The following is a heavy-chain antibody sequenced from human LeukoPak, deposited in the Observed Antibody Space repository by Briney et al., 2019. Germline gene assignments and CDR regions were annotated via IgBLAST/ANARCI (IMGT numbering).Heavy chain of an antibody. CDR2: ISYDGRNK. CDR1: TFTFSSYT. D-gene: IGHD2-21*02. J-gene: IGHJ4*02. CDR3: ATGDCGGDCYSSYFDY. V-gene: IGHV3-30*04. Sequence: GGSLRLSCAASTFTFSSYTMHWVRQAPGKGLAWVAVISYDGRNKYYADSVKGRFTISRDNSNSMLYLHMNSLRDEDTAVYYCATGDCGGDCYSSYFDYWGQGTLVTVSS.